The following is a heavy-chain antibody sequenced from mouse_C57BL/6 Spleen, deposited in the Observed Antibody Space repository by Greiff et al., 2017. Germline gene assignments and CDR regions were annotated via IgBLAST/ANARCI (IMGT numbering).Heavy chain of an antibody. CDR2: IDPETGGT. CDR1: GYTFTDYE. Sequence: QVQLQQSGAELVRPGASVTLSCKASGYTFTDYEMHWVKQTPVHGLEWIGAIDPETGGTAYNQKFKGKAILTADKSSSTASMELRSLTSEDSAVYYCTTYGAYWGQGTLVTVSA. J-gene: IGHJ3*01. D-gene: IGHD1-1*02. CDR3: TTYGAY. V-gene: IGHV1-15*01.